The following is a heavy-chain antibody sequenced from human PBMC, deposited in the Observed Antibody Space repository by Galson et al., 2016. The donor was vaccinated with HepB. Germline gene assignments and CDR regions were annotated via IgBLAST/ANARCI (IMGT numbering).Heavy chain of an antibody. CDR1: GYTFTSYG. CDR3: AAAVAGNFDY. Sequence: SVKVSCKASGYTFTSYGITWVRQAPGQGLEWMGWISAYNGNTNYAQKLQGRVTMTTDTSTSTAYMELRSLRYDDTAVYYCAAAVAGNFDYWGQGILVTVSS. CDR2: ISAYNGNT. V-gene: IGHV1-18*04. D-gene: IGHD6-19*01. J-gene: IGHJ4*02.